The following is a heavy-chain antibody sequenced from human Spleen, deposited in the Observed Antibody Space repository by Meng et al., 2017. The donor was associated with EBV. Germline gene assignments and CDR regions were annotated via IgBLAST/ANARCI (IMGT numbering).Heavy chain of an antibody. Sequence: QVQLVQSGXEWKKXXXSVKVSCXASGYSFINYAMNWVRQAPGQGLEWMGWINTNTGKPTYAQGFTGRFVFTLDISVSTAYLQISSLEAEDTAVYYCARVVDIFSGVGYFDLWGRGTLVTVSS. V-gene: IGHV7-4-1*02. CDR1: GYSFINYA. J-gene: IGHJ2*01. D-gene: IGHD3-9*01. CDR2: INTNTGKP. CDR3: ARVVDIFSGVGYFDL.